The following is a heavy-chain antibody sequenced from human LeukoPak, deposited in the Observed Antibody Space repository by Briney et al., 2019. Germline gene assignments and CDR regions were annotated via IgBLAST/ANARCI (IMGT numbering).Heavy chain of an antibody. Sequence: GGSPRLSCAASGFTFSDYYMSWIRQAPGKGLEWVSYISSSSSYTNYADSVKGRFTISRDNAKNSLYLQMNSLRAEDTAVYYCARIGNDILTGYLSYYYGMDVWGKGTTVTVSS. CDR1: GFTFSDYY. J-gene: IGHJ6*04. D-gene: IGHD3-9*01. V-gene: IGHV3-11*06. CDR3: ARIGNDILTGYLSYYYGMDV. CDR2: ISSSSSYT.